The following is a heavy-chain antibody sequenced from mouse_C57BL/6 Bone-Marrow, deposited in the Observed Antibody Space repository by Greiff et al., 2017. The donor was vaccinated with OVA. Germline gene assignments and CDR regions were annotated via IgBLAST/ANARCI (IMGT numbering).Heavy chain of an antibody. CDR1: GYPITSGYY. J-gene: IGHJ1*03. V-gene: IGHV3-6*01. CDR2: ISYDGSN. CDR3: ARERDYSKDWYFDV. D-gene: IGHD2-5*01. Sequence: ESGPGLVKPSQSLSLTCSVTGYPITSGYYWNWIRQFPGNKLEWMGYISYDGSNNYNPSLKNRISITRDTSKNQFFLKLNSVTTEDTATYYGARERDYSKDWYFDVWGTGTTVTVSS.